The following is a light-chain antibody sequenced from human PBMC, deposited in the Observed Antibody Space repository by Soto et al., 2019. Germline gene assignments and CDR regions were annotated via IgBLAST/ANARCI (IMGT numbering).Light chain of an antibody. J-gene: IGLJ2*01. CDR3: QTWSTGIGV. CDR2: LDSDGSH. V-gene: IGLV4-69*01. CDR1: SGHSSYA. Sequence: QLVLTQSPSASASLGASVNLTCTLSSGHSSYAIAWHQQQPEKGPRYLMKLDSDGSHSKGDGIPDRFSGSSSGAERYLTISSLQSEDEADYYCQTWSTGIGVFGGGTQLTVL.